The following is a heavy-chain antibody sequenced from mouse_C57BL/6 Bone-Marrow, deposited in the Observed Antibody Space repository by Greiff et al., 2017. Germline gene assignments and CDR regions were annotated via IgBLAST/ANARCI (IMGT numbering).Heavy chain of an antibody. CDR2: INPNYGTT. V-gene: IGHV1-39*01. CDR3: ARSDYYGSSYPWYFDV. D-gene: IGHD1-1*01. CDR1: GYSFTDYN. Sequence: EVKLQESGPELVKPGASVKISCKASGYSFTDYNMNWVKQSNGQSLEWIGVINPNYGTTSYNQKFKGKATLTVDQSSSTAYMQLNSLTSEDSAVYYCARSDYYGSSYPWYFDVWGTGTTVTVSS. J-gene: IGHJ1*03.